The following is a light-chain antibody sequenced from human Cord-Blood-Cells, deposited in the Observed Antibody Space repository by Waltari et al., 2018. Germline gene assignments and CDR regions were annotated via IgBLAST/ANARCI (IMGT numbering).Light chain of an antibody. CDR3: QSYDSSLGGWV. CDR2: GNS. J-gene: IGLJ3*02. V-gene: IGLV1-40*01. Sequence: QSVLTQPPSVSGAPGQRVTISRTGSSSNIGAGYDVHWYQQLPGTAPKLLIYGNSNRPSGVPDRFACSKSGTSASLAITGLQAEDEADYYCQSYDSSLGGWVFGGGTKLTVL. CDR1: SSNIGAGYD.